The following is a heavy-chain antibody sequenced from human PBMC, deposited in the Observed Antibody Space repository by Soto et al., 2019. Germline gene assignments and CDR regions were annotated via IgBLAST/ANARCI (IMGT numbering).Heavy chain of an antibody. D-gene: IGHD6-13*01. CDR3: ARQGSSSWYTTPFDS. CDR1: GGSISSDD. Sequence: QVQLQESGPGLVKPSETLSLTCTVSGGSISSDDWSWIRQPPGKGLGWIGYIYYSGSTNYNPSLKGRVTISVATSKNQFSLRLSSVTAADTAVYYCARQGSSSWYTTPFDSWGQGTLVTVSS. CDR2: IYYSGST. V-gene: IGHV4-59*08. J-gene: IGHJ4*02.